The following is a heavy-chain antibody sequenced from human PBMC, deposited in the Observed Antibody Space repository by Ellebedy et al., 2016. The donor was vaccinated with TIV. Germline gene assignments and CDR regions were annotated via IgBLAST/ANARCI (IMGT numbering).Heavy chain of an antibody. CDR1: GFALGDCA. Sequence: GESLKISCAASGFALGDCAMSWVRQAPGKGLERVSTITGSASNKYYADSVKGRFTISRDNSKNTLYLQMNSLRAEDTALYYCAKDEPGTTAPDAFDIWGQGTMVPVSS. CDR2: ITGSASNK. CDR3: AKDEPGTTAPDAFDI. J-gene: IGHJ3*02. V-gene: IGHV3-23*01. D-gene: IGHD1-1*01.